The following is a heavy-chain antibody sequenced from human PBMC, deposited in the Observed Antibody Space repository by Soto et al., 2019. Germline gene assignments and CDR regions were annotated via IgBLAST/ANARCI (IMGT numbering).Heavy chain of an antibody. Sequence: QVQLVQSGAEVKKPGASVKVSCKASGYTFTSYAVHWVRKARGQRLAWMGWINAGNGNTKYSQKFQGRVTITRDTAASTAYMDLSSLRSEDTAVYYCARDLGFGLSDFLGQGTLVTVSS. CDR1: GYTFTSYA. J-gene: IGHJ4*02. V-gene: IGHV1-3*01. D-gene: IGHD3-10*01. CDR2: INAGNGNT. CDR3: ARDLGFGLSDF.